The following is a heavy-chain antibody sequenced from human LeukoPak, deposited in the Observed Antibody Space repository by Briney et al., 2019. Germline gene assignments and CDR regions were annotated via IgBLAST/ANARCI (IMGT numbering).Heavy chain of an antibody. CDR3: AGSGSYYRYFDY. V-gene: IGHV1-69*05. CDR1: GGTFSSYA. Sequence: SVKVSCKASGGTFSSYAISWVRQAPGQGLEWMGGIIPIFGTANYAQKLQGRVTITTDESTSTAYMELSSLRSEDTAVYYCAGSGSYYRYFDYWGQGTLVTVSS. D-gene: IGHD1-26*01. CDR2: IIPIFGTA. J-gene: IGHJ4*02.